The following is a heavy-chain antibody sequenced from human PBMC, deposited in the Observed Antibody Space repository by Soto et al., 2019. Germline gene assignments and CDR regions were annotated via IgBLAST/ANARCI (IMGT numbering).Heavy chain of an antibody. CDR2: ISYDGSSK. J-gene: IGHJ6*02. V-gene: IGHV3-30*18. CDR1: GFTFSSYG. D-gene: IGHD6-19*01. Sequence: GGSLRLSCAASGFTFSSYGMHWVRQAPGKGLEWVAVISYDGSSKYYADSVKGRFTISRDNSKNTLYLQMNSLRAEDTAVYYCAKDSIIAVAGNYYYGMDVWGQGTTVTVSS. CDR3: AKDSIIAVAGNYYYGMDV.